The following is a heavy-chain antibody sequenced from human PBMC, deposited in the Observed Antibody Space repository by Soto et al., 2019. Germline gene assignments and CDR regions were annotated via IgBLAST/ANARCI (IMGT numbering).Heavy chain of an antibody. CDR2: ISSTTNYI. V-gene: IGHV3-21*06. CDR1: GFTFTRYS. CDR3: ARESEDLTSNFYD. J-gene: IGHJ4*02. Sequence: EVQLVESGGGLVKPGGSLRLSCAASGFTFTRYSMNWVRQAPGKGLEWVSSISSTTNYIYYGDSMKGRFTISRDNAKNSLYLEMNSLRAEDTAVYYCARESEDLTSNFYDWGQGTLVTVSS.